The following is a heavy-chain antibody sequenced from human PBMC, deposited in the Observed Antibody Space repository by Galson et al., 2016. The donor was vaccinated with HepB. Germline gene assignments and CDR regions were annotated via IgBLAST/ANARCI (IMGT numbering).Heavy chain of an antibody. CDR1: GGSISSSDYY. Sequence: TLSLTCTVSGGSISSSDYYWSWIRQHPGKGLEWIGYIFYTGTTYYNPSLKSRLTISVDTSKNQFSLNLSSVTAADTAVYYCARAKSWFGDHNWFDPWGQGTLVTVSS. V-gene: IGHV4-31*03. CDR3: ARAKSWFGDHNWFDP. J-gene: IGHJ5*02. D-gene: IGHD3-10*01. CDR2: IFYTGTT.